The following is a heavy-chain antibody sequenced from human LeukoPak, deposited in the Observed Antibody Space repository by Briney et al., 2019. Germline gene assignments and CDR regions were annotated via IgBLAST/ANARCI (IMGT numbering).Heavy chain of an antibody. CDR2: INPNSGGT. J-gene: IGHJ4*02. D-gene: IGHD1-1*01. Sequence: ASVKVSCKASGYTFTSYGISWVRQAPGQGLEWMGWINPNSGGTNYAQKFQGRVTMTRDASISTAYMELSRLRSDDTAVYYCARDGKDAFDYWGQGTLVTVSS. V-gene: IGHV1-2*02. CDR1: GYTFTSYG. CDR3: ARDGKDAFDY.